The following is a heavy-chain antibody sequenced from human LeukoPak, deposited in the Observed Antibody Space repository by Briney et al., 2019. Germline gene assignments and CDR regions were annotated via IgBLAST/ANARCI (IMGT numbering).Heavy chain of an antibody. CDR1: GFTFSDHY. Sequence: PGGSLRLSCAASGFTFSDHYMDWVRQAPGKGLEWVGRTRNKANSYTTEYAASVKGRFTISRDDSKNSLYLQMNRLKTEDTAVYYCVHPMIVVVKGYAFDIWGQGTMVTVSS. D-gene: IGHD3-22*01. V-gene: IGHV3-72*01. CDR3: VHPMIVVVKGYAFDI. J-gene: IGHJ3*02. CDR2: TRNKANSYTT.